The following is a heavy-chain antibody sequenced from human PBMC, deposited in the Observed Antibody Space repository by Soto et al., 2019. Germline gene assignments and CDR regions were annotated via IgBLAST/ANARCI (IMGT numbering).Heavy chain of an antibody. CDR1: GGTFSSYA. CDR3: ARDYDFWSGSDYYYYYGMDV. V-gene: IGHV1-69*13. D-gene: IGHD3-3*01. CDR2: IIPIFGTA. Sequence: GASVKVSCKASGGTFSSYAISWVRQAPGQGLEWMGGIIPIFGTANYAQKFQGRVTITADESTSTAYMELSSLRSEDTAVYYCARDYDFWSGSDYYYYYGMDVWGQGTTVTVSS. J-gene: IGHJ6*02.